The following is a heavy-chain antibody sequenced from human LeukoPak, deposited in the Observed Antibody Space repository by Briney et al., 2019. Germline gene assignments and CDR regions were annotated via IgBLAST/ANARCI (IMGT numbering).Heavy chain of an antibody. J-gene: IGHJ6*03. V-gene: IGHV4-34*01. Sequence: LVMPSETLSLTCSVSGGFVSSYYWSWIRQPPGKGLGWIGEMNPSGSNNYNPSLKSRVTISVDTSKNQFSLELSSVTAADTAVYYCARGRQDVTMIVVVMTAVSYYLDVWGKGTTVTVS. CDR2: MNPSGSN. CDR1: GGFVSSYY. D-gene: IGHD3-22*01. CDR3: ARGRQDVTMIVVVMTAVSYYLDV.